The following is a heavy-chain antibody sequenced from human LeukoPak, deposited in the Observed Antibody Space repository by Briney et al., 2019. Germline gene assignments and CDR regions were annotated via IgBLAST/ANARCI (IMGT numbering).Heavy chain of an antibody. CDR2: IYHSGST. CDR3: ARGGYYFDY. CDR1: GGSFSGYY. J-gene: IGHJ4*02. Sequence: SETLSLTCAVYGGSFSGYYWSWIRQPPGKGLEWIGYIYHSGSTYYNPSLKSRVTISVDRSKNQFSLKLSSVTAADMAVYYCARGGYYFDYWGQGTLVTVSS. V-gene: IGHV4-34*01.